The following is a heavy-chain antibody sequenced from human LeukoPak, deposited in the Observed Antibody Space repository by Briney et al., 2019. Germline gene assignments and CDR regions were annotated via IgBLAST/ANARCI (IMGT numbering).Heavy chain of an antibody. CDR2: IYYSGST. CDR1: GGSLSSGGYY. J-gene: IGHJ6*02. V-gene: IGHV4-31*03. CDR3: AREGYSYGHYYYYYGMDV. D-gene: IGHD5-18*01. Sequence: SQTLSLTCTVSGGSLSSGGYYWSWIRQHPGKGLEWIGYIYYSGSTYYNPSLKSRVTISVDTSKNQFSLKLSSVTAADTAVYYCAREGYSYGHYYYYYGMDVWGQGTTVTVSS.